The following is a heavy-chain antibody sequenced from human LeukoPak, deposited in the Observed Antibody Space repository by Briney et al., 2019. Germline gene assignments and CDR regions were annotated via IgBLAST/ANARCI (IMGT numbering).Heavy chain of an antibody. D-gene: IGHD2-2*01. CDR3: ARSFDCSSTSCFPDY. Sequence: ASVKVFCKASGYTFTGYYMHWVRQAPGQGLEWMGWINPNSGGTNYAQKFQGRVTMTRDTSISSAYMELSRLRSDDTAVYYCARSFDCSSTSCFPDYWGQGTLVTVSS. V-gene: IGHV1-2*02. J-gene: IGHJ4*02. CDR2: INPNSGGT. CDR1: GYTFTGYY.